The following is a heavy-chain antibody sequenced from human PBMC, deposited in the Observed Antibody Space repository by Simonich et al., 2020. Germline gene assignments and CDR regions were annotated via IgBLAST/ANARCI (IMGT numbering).Heavy chain of an antibody. J-gene: IGHJ6*03. CDR3: ARGGLADRRIVYYYYMDV. V-gene: IGHV1-69*09. CDR1: GGTFSSYA. CDR2: ITPILGID. Sequence: QVQLVQSGAEVKKPGSSVKVSCKASGGTFSSYAISGVRQAPGQGLEWIGGITPILGIDNDAQKVQGRVTITADKSTSTAYMELSSLRSEDTAVYYCARGGLADRRIVYYYYMDVWGKGTTVTVSS. D-gene: IGHD2-15*01.